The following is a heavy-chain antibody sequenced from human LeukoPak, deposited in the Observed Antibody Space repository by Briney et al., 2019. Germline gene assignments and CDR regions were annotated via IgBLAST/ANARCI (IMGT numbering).Heavy chain of an antibody. CDR1: GFTVSSNY. J-gene: IGHJ6*02. D-gene: IGHD2-15*01. V-gene: IGHV3-66*01. CDR2: IHNSGST. CDR3: ARDIIVVEVAAGYGMDV. Sequence: GGSLRLSCAVSGFTVSSNYMSWVRQAPGKGLEWVSVIHNSGSTYYANSVKDRFTFSRDNAKNSLYLQMNSLRAEDTAVYYCARDIIVVEVAAGYGMDVWGQGTTVTVSS.